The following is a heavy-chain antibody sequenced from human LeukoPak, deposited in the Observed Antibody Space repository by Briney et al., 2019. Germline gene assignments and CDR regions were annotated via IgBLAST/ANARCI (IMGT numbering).Heavy chain of an antibody. D-gene: IGHD3-22*01. V-gene: IGHV5-10-1*01. Sequence: GESLKISCKVSGYSFPSYWITWVRQVPGKGLEWMGRIAPSDSYTNYNPSFEGHVTMSVEKSITTDYLQWSSLKASDTAMYYCVRQPPGVYDTTQNWFDPWGQGTLVTVSS. J-gene: IGHJ5*02. CDR2: IAPSDSYT. CDR1: GYSFPSYW. CDR3: VRQPPGVYDTTQNWFDP.